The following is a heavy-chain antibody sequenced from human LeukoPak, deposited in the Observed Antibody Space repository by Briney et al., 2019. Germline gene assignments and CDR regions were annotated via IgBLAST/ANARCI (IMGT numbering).Heavy chain of an antibody. CDR3: ARAVVGYSVVRGVINSEFDY. Sequence: SETLSLTCAVYGGSFSGYYWSWIRQPPGKGLEWIGYIYYSGSTYYNPSLKSRVTISVDTSKNQFSLKLSSVTAADTAVYYCARAVVGYSVVRGVINSEFDYWGQGTLVTVSS. CDR1: GGSFSGYY. J-gene: IGHJ4*02. V-gene: IGHV4-34*09. CDR2: IYYSGST. D-gene: IGHD3-10*01.